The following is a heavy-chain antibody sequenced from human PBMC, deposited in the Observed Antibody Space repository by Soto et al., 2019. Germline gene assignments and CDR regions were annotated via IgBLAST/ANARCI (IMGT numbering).Heavy chain of an antibody. D-gene: IGHD3-10*01. CDR3: ARGTDYYGSGSYSRPYYYYYGMDV. CDR2: INHSGST. J-gene: IGHJ6*02. V-gene: IGHV4-34*01. CDR1: GGSFSGYY. Sequence: PSETLSLTCAVYGGSFSGYYWSWIRQPPGKGLEWIGEINHSGSTNYNPSLKSRVTISVDTSKNQFSLKLSSVTAADTAVYYCARGTDYYGSGSYSRPYYYYYGMDVWGQGTTVTVS.